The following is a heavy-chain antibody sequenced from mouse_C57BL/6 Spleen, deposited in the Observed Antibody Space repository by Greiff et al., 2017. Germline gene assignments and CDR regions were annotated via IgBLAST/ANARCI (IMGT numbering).Heavy chain of an antibody. D-gene: IGHD1-1*01. V-gene: IGHV1-81*01. Sequence: VQLQQSGAELARPGASVTLSCKASGYTFTSYGISWVKQRTGQGLEWIGEIYPRSGNTYYNEKFKGKATLTADKSSSTAYMELRRLTSEDSAVYFCARPFITTDPFAYWGQGTLVTVSA. CDR1: GYTFTSYG. CDR2: IYPRSGNT. J-gene: IGHJ3*01. CDR3: ARPFITTDPFAY.